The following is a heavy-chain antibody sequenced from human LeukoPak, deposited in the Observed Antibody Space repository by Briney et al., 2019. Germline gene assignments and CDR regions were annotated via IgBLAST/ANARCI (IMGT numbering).Heavy chain of an antibody. J-gene: IGHJ6*03. Sequence: PSETLSLTCTVSGGSISSYYWSWIRQPAGKGLEWIGRIYTSGSTNYNPSLKGRVTMSVDTSKNQFSLKLSSVTAADTAVYYCARVTTMVRGDNYMDVWGKGTTVTVSS. CDR1: GGSISSYY. CDR3: ARVTTMVRGDNYMDV. V-gene: IGHV4-4*07. D-gene: IGHD3-10*01. CDR2: IYTSGST.